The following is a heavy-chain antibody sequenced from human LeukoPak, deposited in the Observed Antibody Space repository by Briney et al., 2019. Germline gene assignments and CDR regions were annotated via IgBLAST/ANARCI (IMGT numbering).Heavy chain of an antibody. Sequence: SETLSLTCTVSGDSVSNGNYYCSWLRQPPGKALEWIGYIYYTGKTYYNPSLEGRVTILVDTSRNQFSLKLNSVTAADTAVYYCARHYGPWGQGTLVTVSS. J-gene: IGHJ5*02. V-gene: IGHV4-61*01. CDR2: IYYTGKT. CDR1: GDSVSNGNYY. CDR3: ARHYGP. D-gene: IGHD3-16*01.